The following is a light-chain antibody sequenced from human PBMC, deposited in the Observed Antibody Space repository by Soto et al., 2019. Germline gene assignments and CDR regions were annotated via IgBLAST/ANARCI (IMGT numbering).Light chain of an antibody. Sequence: EIVLTQSPGTLSVSPGERATLSCRASQSVGRNYLAWYQQKPGQAPRLLIYDASIRATVITDSFSGSGSGTDFTLTISRLEPEDFAVFYCQQYASSPLTFGGGTKVQPK. CDR1: QSVGRNY. V-gene: IGKV3-20*01. CDR2: DAS. J-gene: IGKJ4*01. CDR3: QQYASSPLT.